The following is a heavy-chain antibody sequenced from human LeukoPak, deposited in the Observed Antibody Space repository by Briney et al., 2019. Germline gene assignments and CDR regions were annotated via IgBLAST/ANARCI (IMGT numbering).Heavy chain of an antibody. CDR3: ARAGSSAYLIDY. J-gene: IGHJ4*02. CDR1: GCSISSYY. V-gene: IGHV4-59*01. D-gene: IGHD3-22*01. Sequence: KPSETLSLTCTVSGCSISSYYWSWIRQPPGKGLEWIGYIYYSGSTNYNPSLKSRVTISVDTSKNQFSLKLSSVTAADTAVYYCARAGSSAYLIDYWGQGTLVTVSS. CDR2: IYYSGST.